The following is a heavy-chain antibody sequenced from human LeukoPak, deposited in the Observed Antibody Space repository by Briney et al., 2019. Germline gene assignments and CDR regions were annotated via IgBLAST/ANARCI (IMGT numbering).Heavy chain of an antibody. CDR2: IYHSGST. CDR1: GYSISSGYY. CDR3: ARDLSKGPPSTLRY. V-gene: IGHV4-38-2*02. J-gene: IGHJ4*02. D-gene: IGHD2/OR15-2a*01. Sequence: KPSETLSLTCTVSGYSISSGYYWGWIRQPPGKGLEWIGSIYHSGSTYYNPSLKSRVTISVDTSKNQFSLKLSSVTAADTAVYYCARDLSKGPPSTLRYWGQGTLVTVSS.